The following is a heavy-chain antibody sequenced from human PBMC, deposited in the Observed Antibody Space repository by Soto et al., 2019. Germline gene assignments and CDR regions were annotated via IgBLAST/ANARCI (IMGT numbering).Heavy chain of an antibody. CDR1: GGSFSGYY. CDR3: ARGRSSVPDRRGIGYYGLDV. V-gene: IGHV4-34*01. D-gene: IGHD3-3*01. CDR2: INHSGIT. J-gene: IGHJ6*02. Sequence: QVQLQQWGAGLLKPSETLSLTCVVNGGSFSGYYWSWVRQPPGKGLEWIGEINHSGITDSSPSLKGRVTISVDASRNEFSLNLTSVTAADTAVYYCARGRSSVPDRRGIGYYGLDVWGQGTTVTVS.